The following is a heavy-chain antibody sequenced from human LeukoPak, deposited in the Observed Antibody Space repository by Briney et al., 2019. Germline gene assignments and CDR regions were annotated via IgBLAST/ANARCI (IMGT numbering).Heavy chain of an antibody. CDR2: IYYSGST. V-gene: IGHV4-39*01. CDR1: GGSISSSRYY. Sequence: PSETLSLTCTVSGGSISSSRYYWGWIRQPPGKGLEWIGSIYYSGSTYYNPSLKSRVTISVDTSKNQFSLKLSSVTAADTAVYYCARHPPPLDAFDIWGQGTMVTVSS. J-gene: IGHJ3*02. CDR3: ARHPPPLDAFDI.